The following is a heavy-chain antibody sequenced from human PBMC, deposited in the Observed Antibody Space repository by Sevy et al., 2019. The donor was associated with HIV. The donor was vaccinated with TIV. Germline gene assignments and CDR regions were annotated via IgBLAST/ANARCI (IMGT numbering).Heavy chain of an antibody. CDR3: AKATYDFWSGPIDY. Sequence: GGSLRLSCAASGFTFSSYAMSWVRQAPGKGLEWVSAISGGGGRTYYADSVKGRFTISRDNSKNTLYLQMNSLRAEDTAVYYCAKATYDFWSGPIDYWGQGTLGTVSS. D-gene: IGHD3-3*01. CDR1: GFTFSSYA. CDR2: ISGGGGRT. J-gene: IGHJ4*02. V-gene: IGHV3-23*01.